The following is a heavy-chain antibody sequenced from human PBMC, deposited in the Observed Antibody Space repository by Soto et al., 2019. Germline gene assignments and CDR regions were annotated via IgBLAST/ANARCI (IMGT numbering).Heavy chain of an antibody. CDR3: ARSFCSGGSCFDFDY. CDR1: GFTFSSYA. D-gene: IGHD2-15*01. V-gene: IGHV3-23*01. CDR2: ISGSGGST. Sequence: GGSLRLSCAASGFTFSSYAMSWVRQAPGKGLEWVSAISGSGGSTYYADSVKGRFTISRDNSKNTLYLQMNSLRAEDTAVYYCARSFCSGGSCFDFDYWGQGTLVTVSS. J-gene: IGHJ4*02.